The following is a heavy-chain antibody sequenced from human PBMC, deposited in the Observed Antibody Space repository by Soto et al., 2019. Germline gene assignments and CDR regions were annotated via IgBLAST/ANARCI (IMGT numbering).Heavy chain of an antibody. CDR1: GGSITSYH. CDR3: ARRGYDFWSGLSYGMDV. CDR2: IYYSGST. Sequence: TSETLSLTCVVSGGSITSYHWSWIRQPPGKGLEWIGSIYYSGSTYYNPSLKSRVTISVDTSKNQFSLKLSSVTAADTAVYYCARRGYDFWSGLSYGMDVWGQGTTVTVSS. J-gene: IGHJ6*02. V-gene: IGHV4-39*01. D-gene: IGHD3-3*01.